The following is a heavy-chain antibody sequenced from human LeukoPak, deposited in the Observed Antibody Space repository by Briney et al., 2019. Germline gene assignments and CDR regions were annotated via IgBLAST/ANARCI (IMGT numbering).Heavy chain of an antibody. V-gene: IGHV4-39*01. D-gene: IGHD3-10*01. CDR1: GGSLSSSSSY. J-gene: IGHJ4*02. CDR3: ERSGYGSGSYYGY. CDR2: IYYSGST. Sequence: SETLSLTCIVSGGSLSSSSSYWGWIRQPPGKGLEWIGSIYYSGSTYYNPSLKSRVTISVDTSKNQFSLKLSSVTAADTAVYYCERSGYGSGSYYGYWGQGTLVTVSS.